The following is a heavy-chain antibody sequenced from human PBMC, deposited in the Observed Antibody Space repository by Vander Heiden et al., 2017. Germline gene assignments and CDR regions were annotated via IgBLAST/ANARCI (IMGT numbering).Heavy chain of an antibody. J-gene: IGHJ4*02. CDR3: ARDRPYSSDQGI. CDR1: GGSLSSYY. Sequence: QVQLQAAGPGLVTPSETLSLTCTVSGGSLSSYYWSWLRQPPGKGLEWIGYIYYSGSTNYNPCLKSRVTISVDTSKNQFSLKLSSVTAADTAVYYCARDRPYSSDQGIWGQGTLVTVSS. CDR2: IYYSGST. D-gene: IGHD6-19*01. V-gene: IGHV4-59*01.